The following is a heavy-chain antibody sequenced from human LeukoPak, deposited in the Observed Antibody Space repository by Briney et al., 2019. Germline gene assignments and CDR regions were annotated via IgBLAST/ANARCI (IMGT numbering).Heavy chain of an antibody. CDR2: IIPIFGTA. Sequence: SVKVSCKASGGTFSSYAISWVRQAPGQGLEWMGRIIPIFGTAHYAQKFQGRVTITTDESTSTAYMELSSLRSEDTAVYYCARDYRPYYYDSSGLDWYFDLWGRGTLVTVSS. V-gene: IGHV1-69*05. J-gene: IGHJ2*01. CDR1: GGTFSSYA. CDR3: ARDYRPYYYDSSGLDWYFDL. D-gene: IGHD3-22*01.